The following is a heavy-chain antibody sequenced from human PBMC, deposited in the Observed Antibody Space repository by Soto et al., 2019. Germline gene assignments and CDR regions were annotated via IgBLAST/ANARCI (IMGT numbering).Heavy chain of an antibody. CDR1: GGSISSYY. CDR3: AREADDDYYYYYGMDV. Sequence: QVQLQESGPGLVKPSETLSLTCTVSGGSISSYYWSWIRQPPGKGLEWIGYIYYSGSTNYNPSLKSRVTISVDTSKNQFSLKLSSVTAADTAVYYCAREADDDYYYYYGMDVWGQRTTVTVSS. CDR2: IYYSGST. V-gene: IGHV4-59*01. J-gene: IGHJ6*02. D-gene: IGHD1-1*01.